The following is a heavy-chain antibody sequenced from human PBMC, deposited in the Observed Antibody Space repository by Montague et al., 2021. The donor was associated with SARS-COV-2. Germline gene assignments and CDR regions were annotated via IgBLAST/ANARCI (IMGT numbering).Heavy chain of an antibody. V-gene: IGHV4-59*01. CDR1: GGSISSYY. CDR3: ARAIGRDSYDYVINPYYIDY. Sequence: SETLSLTCTVSGGSISSYYWSWIRQPPGRGLQWIGYIYYSGSTNYNPSLKSRVTISVDTSKNHFSLKLSSMTAADTAVYYCARAIGRDSYDYVINPYYIDYWGQGTLVTVSS. J-gene: IGHJ4*02. D-gene: IGHD3-16*01. CDR2: IYYSGST.